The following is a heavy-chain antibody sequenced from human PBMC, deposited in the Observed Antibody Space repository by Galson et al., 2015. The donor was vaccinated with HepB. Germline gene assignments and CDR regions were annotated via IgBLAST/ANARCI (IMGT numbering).Heavy chain of an antibody. J-gene: IGHJ6*02. CDR3: ARRERGAARRGFYHYGMDV. Sequence: QSGAEVTKPGESLKISCKGSGYSFTTYWIGWVRQMPGKGLEWMGIIYPGDSDTRYSPSFQGQVTISADKSINTAYLQWSSLKASDTAIYYCARRERGAARRGFYHYGMDVWGQGTTVTVSS. CDR2: IYPGDSDT. V-gene: IGHV5-51*01. D-gene: IGHD6-6*01. CDR1: GYSFTTYW.